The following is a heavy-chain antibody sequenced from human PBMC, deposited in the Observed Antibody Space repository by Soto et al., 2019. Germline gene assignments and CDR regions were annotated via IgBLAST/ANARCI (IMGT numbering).Heavy chain of an antibody. CDR2: MNPNSGNT. V-gene: IGHV1-8*01. Sequence: GASVKVSCKASGYTFTSYDSNWVRQATGQGLEWMGWMNPNSGNTGYAQKFQGRVTMTRNTSISTAYMELSSLRSEDTAVYYCARITGTTRGAFDIWGQGTMVTVSS. D-gene: IGHD1-7*01. CDR1: GYTFTSYD. J-gene: IGHJ3*02. CDR3: ARITGTTRGAFDI.